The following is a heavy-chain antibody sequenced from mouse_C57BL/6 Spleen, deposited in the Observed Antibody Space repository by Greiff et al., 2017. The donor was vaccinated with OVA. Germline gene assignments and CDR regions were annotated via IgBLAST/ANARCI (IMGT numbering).Heavy chain of an antibody. V-gene: IGHV7-3*01. CDR3: ARYPLIYDDYDGYFDV. Sequence: DVKLVESGGGLVQPGGSLSLSCAASGFTFTDYYMSWVRQPPGKALEWLGFIRNKANGYTTEYSASVKGRFTISRDNSPSILYLQMNALRAEDSATYYCARYPLIYDDYDGYFDVWGTGTTVTVSS. CDR2: IRNKANGYTT. J-gene: IGHJ1*03. CDR1: GFTFTDYY. D-gene: IGHD2-4*01.